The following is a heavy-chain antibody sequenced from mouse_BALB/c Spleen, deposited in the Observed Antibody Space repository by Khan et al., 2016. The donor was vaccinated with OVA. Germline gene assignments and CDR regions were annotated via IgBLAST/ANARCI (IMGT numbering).Heavy chain of an antibody. CDR2: IDTFNGGT. CDR3: ASGAFDY. J-gene: IGHJ3*01. CDR1: GYSFTSYY. Sequence: VQLQQSGPELMKPGASVNISCKASGYSFTSYYIYWVRQSPGKSLEWIGYIDTFNGGTDYNQKFKGKATLSVDKSSSTAYMHLSSLTSEDSAVYYCASGAFDYWGQGTLVTVSA. V-gene: IGHV1S135*01.